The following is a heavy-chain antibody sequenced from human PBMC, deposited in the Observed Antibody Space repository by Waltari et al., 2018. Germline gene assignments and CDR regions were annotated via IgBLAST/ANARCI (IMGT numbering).Heavy chain of an antibody. V-gene: IGHV4-39*01. J-gene: IGHJ3*01. D-gene: IGHD2-2*01. CDR2: VYFNGNT. Sequence: QLQPQESGPGLVTPSATLSLSCSVAGVALHRSAYCGWIRQPPGKGLEWLGSVYFNGNTYYSPSRKSRLTISVDTSKDQCSLSLSSVTAADTAVYYCACLRSYSSSWPDIFDVWGQGTKVTVSS. CDR3: ACLRSYSSSWPDIFDV. CDR1: GVALHRSAY.